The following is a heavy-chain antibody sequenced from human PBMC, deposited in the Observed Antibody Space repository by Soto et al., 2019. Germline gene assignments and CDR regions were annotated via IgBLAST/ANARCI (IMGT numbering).Heavy chain of an antibody. CDR3: ARQLAYCGGDCFTEPVDY. CDR2: INPNSGDR. D-gene: IGHD2-21*02. CDR1: GYTFTSYY. Sequence: QAQLVQSGAEVKKPGASVKVSCEASGYTFTSYYMHWVRQAPGQGLEWMGWINPNSGDRKYAQKFRGRITTTRDTSITTAYMEVKMLTSDDTGVYYCARQLAYCGGDCFTEPVDYWGQGTLVTVSS. V-gene: IGHV1-2*02. J-gene: IGHJ4*02.